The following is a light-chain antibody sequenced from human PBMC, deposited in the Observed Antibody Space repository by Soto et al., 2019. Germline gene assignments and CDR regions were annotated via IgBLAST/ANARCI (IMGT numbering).Light chain of an antibody. J-gene: IGKJ3*01. V-gene: IGKV1-33*01. CDR1: QDISNY. CDR2: DAS. CDR3: QQYEDLPLS. Sequence: DIQMTQSPSSLSASVGDRVTITCQASQDISNYLNWYQHKPGKPPKLLIYDASNLETGVPSRFSGSGSGTDFTFTISSLQTEDVATYDCQQYEDLPLSFGPGTKVDF.